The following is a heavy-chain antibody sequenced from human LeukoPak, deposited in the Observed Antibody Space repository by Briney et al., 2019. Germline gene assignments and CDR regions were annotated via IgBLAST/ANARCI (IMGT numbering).Heavy chain of an antibody. D-gene: IGHD5-18*01. V-gene: IGHV1-69*04. Sequence: ASVKVSCKASGGTFSSYAISWVRQAPGQGLEWMGRIIPILGIASYAQKFQGRVTITADKSTSTAYMELSSLRSEDTAVYYCATPGGYSYGHGYFDYWGQGTLSPSPQ. CDR2: IIPILGIA. CDR3: ATPGGYSYGHGYFDY. J-gene: IGHJ4*02. CDR1: GGTFSSYA.